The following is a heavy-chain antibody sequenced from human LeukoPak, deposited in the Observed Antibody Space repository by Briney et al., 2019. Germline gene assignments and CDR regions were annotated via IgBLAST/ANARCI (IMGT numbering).Heavy chain of an antibody. Sequence: SVKVSCKPSGGTFSSYAISWVRQAPGQGLEWMGGIIPIFGTANYAQKFQGRVTITADESTSTAYMELSSLRSEDTAVYYSARGVHVGGWTPEESYYFDYWGQGTLVTVSS. CDR2: IIPIFGTA. J-gene: IGHJ4*02. CDR3: ARGVHVGGWTPEESYYFDY. D-gene: IGHD6-19*01. CDR1: GGTFSSYA. V-gene: IGHV1-69*13.